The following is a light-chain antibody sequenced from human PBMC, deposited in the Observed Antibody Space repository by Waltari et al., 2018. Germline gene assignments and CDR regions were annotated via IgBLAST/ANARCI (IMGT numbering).Light chain of an antibody. CDR2: SNN. CDR1: SSNIGSNT. Sequence: QSVLTQPPSASGTPGQRVTISCSGGSSNIGSNTVNWYQQLPGTAPKLLIYSNNQRPSGVPDRFSCSRSGTSASLAISGLQSEDEADYSCAAWDDSLTGVVFGGGTKLTVL. CDR3: AAWDDSLTGVV. J-gene: IGLJ2*01. V-gene: IGLV1-44*01.